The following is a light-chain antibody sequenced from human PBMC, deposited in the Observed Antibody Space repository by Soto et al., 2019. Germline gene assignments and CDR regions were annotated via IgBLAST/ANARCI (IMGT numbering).Light chain of an antibody. J-gene: IGLJ3*02. CDR1: SSNIGRDT. CDR3: ATWDDSLNGVV. CDR2: DNN. Sequence: QSVLIQPPSASGTPGQRVTMSCSGSSSNIGRDTVNWYQQVPGTAPKLLIYDNNQRPSGVPDRFSGSKSGTSASLAISGLQSEDEADYYCATWDDSLNGVVFGGGTKLTV. V-gene: IGLV1-44*01.